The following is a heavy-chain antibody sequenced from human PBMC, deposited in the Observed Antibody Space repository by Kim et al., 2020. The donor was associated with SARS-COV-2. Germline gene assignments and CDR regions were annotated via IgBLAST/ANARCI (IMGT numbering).Heavy chain of an antibody. D-gene: IGHD6-19*01. J-gene: IGHJ6*02. V-gene: IGHV3-9*01. CDR3: ATLQWPHAYYYYGMDV. Sequence: ESVKGRFTISRDNAKNSLYLQMNSLGAEDTALYYCATLQWPHAYYYYGMDVWGQGTTVTVSS.